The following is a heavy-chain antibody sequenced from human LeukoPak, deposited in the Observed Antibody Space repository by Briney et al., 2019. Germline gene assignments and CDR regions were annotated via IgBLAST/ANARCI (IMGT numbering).Heavy chain of an antibody. V-gene: IGHV3-11*04. J-gene: IGHJ4*02. CDR2: ISSSGSTI. CDR1: GFTFSDYY. Sequence: GGSLRLSCAASGFTFSDYYMSWIRQAPGKGLEWVSYISSSGSTIYYADSVKGRFTISRDNAKNSLYLQMNSLRAEDTAVYYCARDWGLSSDYDSSLANFDYWGQGTLVTVSS. D-gene: IGHD3-22*01. CDR3: ARDWGLSSDYDSSLANFDY.